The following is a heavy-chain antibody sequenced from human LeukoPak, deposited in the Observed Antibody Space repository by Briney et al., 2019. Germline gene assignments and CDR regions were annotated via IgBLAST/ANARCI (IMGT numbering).Heavy chain of an antibody. CDR3: ARLDSGWYFDY. D-gene: IGHD6-19*01. CDR1: GGSISGAVFY. CDR2: INYSGDT. Sequence: SSETLSLTCTVSGGSISGAVFYGAWIRQPPGEGLEWIGTINYSGDTYYSPSLKSRVTISVDAFKNHFSLKLSSVTAAGTAVYYCARLDSGWYFDYWGQGTLVTVSS. V-gene: IGHV4-39*02. J-gene: IGHJ4*02.